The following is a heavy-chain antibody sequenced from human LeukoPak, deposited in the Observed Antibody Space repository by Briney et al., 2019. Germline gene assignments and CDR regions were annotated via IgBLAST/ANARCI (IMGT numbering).Heavy chain of an antibody. D-gene: IGHD6-13*01. Sequence: GASVKVSCKASGYTFTVYYMHWVRQAPGQGLEWMGWINPNSGGTNYAQKFQGRVTMTRDTSISTAYMELSRLRSDDTAVYYCARARYSSSWSTFDYWGQGTLVTVSS. CDR3: ARARYSSSWSTFDY. CDR1: GYTFTVYY. V-gene: IGHV1-2*02. CDR2: INPNSGGT. J-gene: IGHJ4*02.